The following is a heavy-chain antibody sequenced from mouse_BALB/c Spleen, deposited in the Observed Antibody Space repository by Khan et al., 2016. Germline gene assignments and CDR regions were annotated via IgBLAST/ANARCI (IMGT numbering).Heavy chain of an antibody. CDR1: GYTIKNYD. CDR3: AVDYYSSNEFDY. V-gene: IGHV9-3*02. D-gene: IGHD1-1*01. CDR2: INTNTGET. J-gene: IGHJ3*01. Sequence: QIQLEQSGPELKKPGASVKFSCKASGYTIKNYDMHWVKQAPGKGLKWMGWINTNTGETTYAAEFQGRFAIPVETSASTAYLQINNLTTEDTATYYWAVDYYSSNEFDYWGQGTKVTVSA.